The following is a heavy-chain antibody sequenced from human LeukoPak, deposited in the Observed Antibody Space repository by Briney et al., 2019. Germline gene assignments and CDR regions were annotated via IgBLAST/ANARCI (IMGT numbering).Heavy chain of an antibody. CDR3: AKGKSGYSGHTIFSY. Sequence: GGSLRLSCAASGFTFSSYAMSWVRQAPGKGLEWVSAISGSAGSTYYADSVKGRFTISRDNSKNTLSLQMNSLRVEDTAVYYRAKGKSGYSGHTIFSYWGQGTLVTVSS. CDR2: ISGSAGST. D-gene: IGHD5-12*01. V-gene: IGHV3-23*01. CDR1: GFTFSSYA. J-gene: IGHJ4*02.